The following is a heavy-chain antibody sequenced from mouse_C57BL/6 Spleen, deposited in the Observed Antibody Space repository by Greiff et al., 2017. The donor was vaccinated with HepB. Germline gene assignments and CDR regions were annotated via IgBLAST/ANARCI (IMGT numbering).Heavy chain of an antibody. J-gene: IGHJ2*01. CDR1: GFTFSSYA. D-gene: IGHD1-1*01. CDR2: ISDGGSYT. Sequence: EVKLVESGGGLVKPGGSLKLSCAASGFTFSSYAMSWVRQTPEKRLEWVATISDGGSYTYYPDNVKGRFTISRDKAKNNLYLQKSHLKSEDTAMYYCARDHYGSSYFDYWGQGTTLTVSS. CDR3: ARDHYGSSYFDY. V-gene: IGHV5-4*01.